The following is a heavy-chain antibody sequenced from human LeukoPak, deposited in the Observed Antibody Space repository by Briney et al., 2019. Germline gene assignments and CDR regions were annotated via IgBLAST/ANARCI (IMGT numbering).Heavy chain of an antibody. J-gene: IGHJ5*02. D-gene: IGHD4-17*01. CDR2: IYHSGST. CDR3: ARGDYGDYVGWFDP. Sequence: SETLSLTCTVSGYSISSGYYWGWIRQPPGKGLEWIGSIYHSGSTYYNPSLKSRVTIPVDTSKNQFSLKLSSVTAADTAVYYCARGDYGDYVGWFDPWGQGTLVTVSS. CDR1: GYSISSGYY. V-gene: IGHV4-38-2*02.